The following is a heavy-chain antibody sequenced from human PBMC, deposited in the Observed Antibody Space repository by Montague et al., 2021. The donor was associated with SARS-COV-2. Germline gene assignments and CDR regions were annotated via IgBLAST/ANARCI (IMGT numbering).Heavy chain of an antibody. CDR2: IYFSGNT. V-gene: IGHV4-59*01. J-gene: IGHJ2*01. CDR1: GVSIMNYY. CDR3: ARDSSAVGGAWTFPCGGVQWRFDL. Sequence: SETLSLTCTVSGVSIMNYYWSWIRQSPGKGLEWIGYIYFSGNTNYNPSLKSRVSISVDPSSNQVSLRLTSVTAADTAVYFCARDSSAVGGAWTFPCGGVQWRFDLWGRGSPVTVSS. D-gene: IGHD6-19*01.